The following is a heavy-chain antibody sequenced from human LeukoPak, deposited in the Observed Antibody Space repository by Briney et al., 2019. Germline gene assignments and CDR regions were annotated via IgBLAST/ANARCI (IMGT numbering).Heavy chain of an antibody. J-gene: IGHJ4*02. CDR3: AKTYYYDTSGYYSFPN. Sequence: GGSLRLSCAASGFTFSTYAMTWVRQAPGKGLEWLSRISSSGGNTYYADSMKGRFTISRDNSKNALYLQLNSLRVEDTAVYYCAKTYYYDTSGYYSFPNWGQGTQVTVSS. CDR1: GFTFSTYA. CDR2: ISSSGGNT. D-gene: IGHD3-22*01. V-gene: IGHV3-23*01.